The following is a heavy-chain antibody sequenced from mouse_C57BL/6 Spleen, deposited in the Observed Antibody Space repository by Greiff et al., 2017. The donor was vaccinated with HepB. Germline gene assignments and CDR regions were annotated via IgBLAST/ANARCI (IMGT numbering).Heavy chain of an antibody. V-gene: IGHV1-82*01. D-gene: IGHD2-4*01. J-gene: IGHJ2*01. Sequence: VQLQESGPELVKPGASVKISCKASGYSFSSSWMNWVKQRPGKGLEWIGRIYPGDGDTNYNGKFKGKATLTADKSSSTAYMQLSSLTSEDSAVYFCAREDDYLYFDYWGQGTTLTVSS. CDR3: AREDDYLYFDY. CDR1: GYSFSSSW. CDR2: IYPGDGDT.